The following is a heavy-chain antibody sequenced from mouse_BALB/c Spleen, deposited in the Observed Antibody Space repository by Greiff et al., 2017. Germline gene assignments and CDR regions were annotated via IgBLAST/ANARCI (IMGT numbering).Heavy chain of an antibody. CDR3: ARDEHYGSSPYAMDY. CDR1: GFTFSDYY. D-gene: IGHD1-1*01. J-gene: IGHJ4*01. CDR2: ISDGGSYT. V-gene: IGHV5-4*02. Sequence: EVMLVESGGGLVKPGGSLKLSCAASGFTFSDYYMYWVRQTPEKRLEWVATISDGGSYTYYPDSVKGRFTISRDNAKNNLYLQMSSLKSEDTAMYYCARDEHYGSSPYAMDYWGQGTSVTVSS.